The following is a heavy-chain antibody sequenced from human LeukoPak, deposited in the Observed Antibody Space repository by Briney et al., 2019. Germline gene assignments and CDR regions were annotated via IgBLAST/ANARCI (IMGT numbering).Heavy chain of an antibody. Sequence: GGALRLSCEGSAFIFSGHWMNLVRQTPGKGREWVASIKEDGSERQYVDSVKGRFSISRDNTKGSLFLQLNSLRAEDTAVYYCARDLGYCTNGVRHTRFDYWGQGTLVAVSS. V-gene: IGHV3-7*03. CDR1: AFIFSGHW. CDR3: ARDLGYCTNGVRHTRFDY. J-gene: IGHJ4*02. CDR2: IKEDGSER. D-gene: IGHD2-8*01.